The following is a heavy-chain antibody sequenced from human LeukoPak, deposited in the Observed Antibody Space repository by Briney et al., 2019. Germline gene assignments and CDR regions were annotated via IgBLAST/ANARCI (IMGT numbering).Heavy chain of an antibody. CDR3: AREGRDAYDFDS. Sequence: SVKVSCKASGGTFSTYAISWVRQAPGQGLEWMGKIIPIFGSANYAQKFQGRVTITADKSTSPAYMELSSLSSEDTAMYYCAREGRDAYDFDSWGQGTLVTVSS. CDR1: GGTFSTYA. D-gene: IGHD5-24*01. J-gene: IGHJ5*01. CDR2: IIPIFGSA. V-gene: IGHV1-69*06.